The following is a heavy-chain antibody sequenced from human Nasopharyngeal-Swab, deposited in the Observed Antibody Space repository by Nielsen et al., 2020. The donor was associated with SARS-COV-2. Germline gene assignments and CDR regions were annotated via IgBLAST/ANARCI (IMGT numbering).Heavy chain of an antibody. CDR3: AKEYCSSTSCPIFDY. V-gene: IGHV3-21*04. Sequence: GGSLRLSCAASGFTFSSYSMNWVRQAPGKGLEWVSSISSSSSYIYYADSVKGRFTISRDNSKNTLYLQMNSLRAEDTAVYYCAKEYCSSTSCPIFDYWGQGTLVTVSS. CDR1: GFTFSSYS. J-gene: IGHJ4*02. CDR2: ISSSSSYI. D-gene: IGHD2-2*01.